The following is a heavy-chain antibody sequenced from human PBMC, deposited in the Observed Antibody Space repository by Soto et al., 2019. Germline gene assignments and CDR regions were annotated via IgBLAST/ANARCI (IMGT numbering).Heavy chain of an antibody. CDR2: IIPIFGTA. CDR3: APGEYSSSYYYGMDV. CDR1: GGTFSSYA. V-gene: IGHV1-69*13. D-gene: IGHD6-6*01. Sequence: ASVKVSCKASGGTFSSYAISWVRQAPGQGLEWMGGIIPIFGTANYAQKFQGRVTITADESTSTAYMELSSLRSEDTAAYYCAPGEYSSSYYYGMDVWGQGTTVTVSS. J-gene: IGHJ6*02.